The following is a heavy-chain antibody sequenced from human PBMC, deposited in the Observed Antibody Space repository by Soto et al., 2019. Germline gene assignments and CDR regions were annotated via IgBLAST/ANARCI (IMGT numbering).Heavy chain of an antibody. Sequence: EGQLVESGGGLVKPGGSLRLSCAASGFTFSNVWMNWVRQAPGKGLEWVGRIKRKLDGETIDYAAPVKGRFTISRDDSKNMLYLQMSSLKTEDTGVYYCTPLALKYNSDWYEFSDWGQGTLVTVSS. CDR3: TPLALKYNSDWYEFSD. CDR2: IKRKLDGETI. V-gene: IGHV3-15*07. J-gene: IGHJ4*02. CDR1: GFTFSNVW. D-gene: IGHD6-19*01.